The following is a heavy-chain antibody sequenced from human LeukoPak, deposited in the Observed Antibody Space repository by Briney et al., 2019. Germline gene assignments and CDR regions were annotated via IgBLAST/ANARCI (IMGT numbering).Heavy chain of an antibody. V-gene: IGHV3-11*01. CDR1: GFTFSDYY. J-gene: IGHJ5*02. CDR2: ISSSGSTI. CDR3: ARDKDDYGSGNHWFDP. Sequence: PGGSLRLSCAASGFTFSDYYMSWIRQAPGKGLEGISYISSSGSTIYYADSVKGRFTISRNNAKNSLYLQMNSLRAEDTAVYYCARDKDDYGSGNHWFDPWGQGTLVTVSS. D-gene: IGHD3-10*01.